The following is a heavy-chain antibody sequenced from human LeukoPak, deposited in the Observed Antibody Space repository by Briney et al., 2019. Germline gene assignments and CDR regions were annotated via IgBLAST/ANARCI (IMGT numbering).Heavy chain of an antibody. D-gene: IGHD3-10*01. CDR2: INHSGST. J-gene: IGHJ4*02. CDR3: ARGLNYYGSGSLDY. V-gene: IGHV4-34*01. CDR1: GGSFSGYY. Sequence: SETLSLTCGVYGGSFSGYYWSWIRQPPGKGLEWIGEINHSGSTNYNPSLKSRVTISVDTSKNQFSLKLSSVTAADTAVYYCARGLNYYGSGSLDYWGKGTLVTVSS.